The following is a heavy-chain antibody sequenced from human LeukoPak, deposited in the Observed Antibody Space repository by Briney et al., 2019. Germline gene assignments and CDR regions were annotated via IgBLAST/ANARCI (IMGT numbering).Heavy chain of an antibody. V-gene: IGHV3-7*01. D-gene: IGHD2-2*02. CDR1: GFTFSSNW. Sequence: GGSLRLSCAASGFTFSSNWMSWVRQAPGKGLECVASIKQDGSENYYVDSVKGRFTISRDNAKNSLYLQMNSLRAEDTAVYYCARDCSSTSCYRGGFDPWGQGTLVTVSS. CDR3: ARDCSSTSCYRGGFDP. J-gene: IGHJ5*02. CDR2: IKQDGSEN.